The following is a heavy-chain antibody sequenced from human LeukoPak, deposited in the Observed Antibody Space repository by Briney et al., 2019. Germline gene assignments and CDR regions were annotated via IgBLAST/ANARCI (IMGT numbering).Heavy chain of an antibody. CDR1: GYTFTSYG. V-gene: IGHV1-18*01. CDR3: ARVRTTHYYDSSGYSDYFDY. Sequence: ASVKVSFKASGYTFTSYGISWVRQAPGQGLEWMGWISAYNGNTNYAQKLQGRVTITTDTSTSTAYMELRSLRSDDTAVYYCARVRTTHYYDSSGYSDYFDYWGQGTLVTVSS. D-gene: IGHD3-22*01. J-gene: IGHJ4*02. CDR2: ISAYNGNT.